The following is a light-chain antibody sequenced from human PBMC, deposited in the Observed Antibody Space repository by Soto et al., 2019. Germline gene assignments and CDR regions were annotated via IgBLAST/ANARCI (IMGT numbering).Light chain of an antibody. Sequence: IVLTQSPGTLSLSPGERVTLSCRASQSVTTRLAWYQHKPGQAPTLLMSGASNRASGVPVRFSGSGSGTDCTLTITRLEPEDCALYDCQQYGGSPITFGLGTRLEIK. J-gene: IGKJ5*01. CDR2: GAS. V-gene: IGKV3-20*01. CDR3: QQYGGSPIT. CDR1: QSVTTR.